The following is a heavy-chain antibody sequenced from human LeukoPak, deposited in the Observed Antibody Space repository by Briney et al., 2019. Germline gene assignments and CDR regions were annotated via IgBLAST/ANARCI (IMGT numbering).Heavy chain of an antibody. CDR2: ISGSGGST. Sequence: AGSLTLSCAVSGFTFSSYAMSWVRPPQGKGMGWDSTISGSGGSTYYGDSVKGRFTISTDNSKNTLYLQMNSLRAEDTAVYYRANSLYMIVVVIPPFDNWGQGTLVTVSS. CDR3: ANSLYMIVVVIPPFDN. J-gene: IGHJ4*02. CDR1: GFTFSSYA. V-gene: IGHV3-23*01. D-gene: IGHD3-22*01.